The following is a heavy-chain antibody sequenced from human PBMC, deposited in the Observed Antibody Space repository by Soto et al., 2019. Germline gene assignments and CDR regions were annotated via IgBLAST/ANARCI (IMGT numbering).Heavy chain of an antibody. CDR3: TRGSGTSWFDS. Sequence: ASVKVSCKASGYRFTDNYIHWVRQAPGQGLEWMGWMNSNTGGTKYAQKFQDRVIMTRDTSISSAYMELSRLMSDDTAVYYCTRGSGTSWFDSWGQGAPVTVSS. CDR1: GYRFTDNY. J-gene: IGHJ5*01. V-gene: IGHV1-2*02. D-gene: IGHD1-1*01. CDR2: MNSNTGGT.